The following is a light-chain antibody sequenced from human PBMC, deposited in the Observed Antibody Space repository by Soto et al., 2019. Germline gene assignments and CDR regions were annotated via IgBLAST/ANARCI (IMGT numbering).Light chain of an antibody. CDR3: QQYNSYCT. CDR2: DAS. J-gene: IGKJ1*01. CDR1: QSISSW. Sequence: DIQMTQSPSTLSASLLDRVTITCRASQSISSWLAWYQQKPGKAPKLLIYDASSLESGVPSRFSGSGSGTEFTLTISSLQPDDFATYYCQQYNSYCTFGQGTKVDIK. V-gene: IGKV1-5*01.